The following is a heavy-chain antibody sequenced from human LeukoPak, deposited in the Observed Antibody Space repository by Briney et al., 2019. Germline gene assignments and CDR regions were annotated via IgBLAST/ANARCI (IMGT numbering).Heavy chain of an antibody. Sequence: GGSLRLSCAASGFTFSSYSMNWVRQAPGKWLEWVSSISSSSSYIYYADSVKGRFTISRDNAKNSLYLQMNSLRAEDTAVYYCARDHLYYYYMDVWGKGTAVTVSS. V-gene: IGHV3-21*01. J-gene: IGHJ6*03. CDR2: ISSSSSYI. CDR1: GFTFSSYS. CDR3: ARDHLYYYYMDV.